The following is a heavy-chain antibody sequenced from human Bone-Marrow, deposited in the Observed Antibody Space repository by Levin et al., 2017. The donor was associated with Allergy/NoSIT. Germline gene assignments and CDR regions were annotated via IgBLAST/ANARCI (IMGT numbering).Heavy chain of an antibody. D-gene: IGHD2/OR15-2a*01. CDR3: AKNIGFDL. V-gene: IGHV3-23*01. CDR2: VSGSGGST. J-gene: IGHJ2*01. Sequence: GESLKISCAASGFTFNSYAMNWVRQAPGKGLEWVSAVSGSGGSTYYADSVKGRFTISRDNSKNTLYLQMNSLRAEDTAVYYCAKNIGFDLWGPGTLVTVSP. CDR1: GFTFNSYA.